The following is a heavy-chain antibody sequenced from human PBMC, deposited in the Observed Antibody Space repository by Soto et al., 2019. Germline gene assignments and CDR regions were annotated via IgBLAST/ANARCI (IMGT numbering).Heavy chain of an antibody. CDR2: INPSGGST. CDR3: ARGYHSSGFPPLVDY. CDR1: GYSFSIYY. D-gene: IGHD3-22*01. J-gene: IGHJ4*02. V-gene: IGHV1-46*01. Sequence: APVKGSWKGSGYSFSIYYMRWGRQAPEQGLEWMGIINPSGGSTSYAQKFQGRVTMTRDTSTSTVYMELSSLRSEDTAVYYCARGYHSSGFPPLVDYWGQGTLVTVSS.